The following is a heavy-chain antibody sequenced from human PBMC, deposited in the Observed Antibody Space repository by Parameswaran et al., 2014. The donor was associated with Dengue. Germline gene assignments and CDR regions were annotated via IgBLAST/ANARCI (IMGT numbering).Heavy chain of an antibody. D-gene: IGHD3-22*01. Sequence: RWIRQPPGKGLEWIGYIYYSGSTYYNPSLKSRVTISVDTSKNQFSLKLSSVTAADTAVYYCAVRGYYDSSGSIRVAFDIWGQGTMVT. CDR3: AVRGYYDSSGSIRVAFDI. J-gene: IGHJ3*02. V-gene: IGHV4-31*02. CDR2: IYYSGST.